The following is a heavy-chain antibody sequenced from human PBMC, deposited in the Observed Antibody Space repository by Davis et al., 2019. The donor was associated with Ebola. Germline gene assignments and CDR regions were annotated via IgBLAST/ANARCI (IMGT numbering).Heavy chain of an antibody. V-gene: IGHV4-61*09. CDR2: IYTSGST. CDR1: GGSISSGSYY. Sequence: PSETLSLTCTVSGGSISSGSYYWSWIRQPAGKGLEWIGHIYTSGSTNYNPSLKSRVTISVDTSKNQFSLKLSSVTAADTAVYYCARLYPYGYNYFDYWGQGTLVTVSS. J-gene: IGHJ4*02. CDR3: ARLYPYGYNYFDY. D-gene: IGHD5-18*01.